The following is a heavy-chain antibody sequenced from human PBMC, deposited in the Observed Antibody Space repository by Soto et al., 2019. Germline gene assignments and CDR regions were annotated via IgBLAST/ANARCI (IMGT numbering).Heavy chain of an antibody. CDR1: NGSVSNSNW. CDR2: IHHSGST. CDR3: ARVLRVTLFRESIMESYYMDV. D-gene: IGHD3-3*01. V-gene: IGHV4-4*02. Sequence: VQLQESGPGLVKPSGTLSLTCGVSNGSVSNSNWWSWVRQAPGKGREWIGEIHHSGSTNFNPSLKSRVSISIDTSKPHFSLTLNSVTAPDSAVYFSARVLRVTLFRESIMESYYMDVWGKGTTVTVAS. J-gene: IGHJ6*03.